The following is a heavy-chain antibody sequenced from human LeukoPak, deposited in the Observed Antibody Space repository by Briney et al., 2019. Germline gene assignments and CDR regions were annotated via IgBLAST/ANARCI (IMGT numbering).Heavy chain of an antibody. CDR3: ASSLLATMGPLFY. CDR1: GFTFSSYA. CDR2: IDTSGGHT. Sequence: GGSLRLSCAASGFTFSSYAMSWVRQAPGKGLEWVSAIDTSGGHTYYADSVKGRFTISRDNSENTLYLQMNSLRAEDTAVYYCASSLLATMGPLFYWGLGALVTVSS. J-gene: IGHJ4*02. D-gene: IGHD5-24*01. V-gene: IGHV3-23*01.